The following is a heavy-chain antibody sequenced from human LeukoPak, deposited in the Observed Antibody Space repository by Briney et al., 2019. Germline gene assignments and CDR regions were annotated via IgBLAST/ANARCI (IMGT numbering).Heavy chain of an antibody. CDR2: ISYDGSNK. CDR1: GFTFSSYG. V-gene: IGHV3-30*18. J-gene: IGHJ4*02. Sequence: PGGSLRLSCAASGFTFSSYGMHWVRQAPGKGLEWVAVISYDGSNKYYADSVKGRFTISRDNSKNTLYLQMNSLRAVDTAIYYCAKNGHYYGSGSPAYYFDYWGQGTLVTVSS. CDR3: AKNGHYYGSGSPAYYFDY. D-gene: IGHD3-10*01.